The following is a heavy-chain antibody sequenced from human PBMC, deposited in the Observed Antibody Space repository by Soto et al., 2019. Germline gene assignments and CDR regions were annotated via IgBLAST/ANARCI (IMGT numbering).Heavy chain of an antibody. CDR2: VYWDDAK. CDR3: AHRSAASLFDS. D-gene: IGHD2-2*01. CDR1: GFSLSTSGVG. Sequence: QITLKESGPTLVKPTQTLTLTCTFSGFSLSTSGVGVGWIRQPPGKALECLGVVYWDDAKRYSPSLKSRLTITKDTSKNQVVLTMTNMDPVDIATYYCAHRSAASLFDSWGQGTLVSVSS. V-gene: IGHV2-5*02. J-gene: IGHJ4*02.